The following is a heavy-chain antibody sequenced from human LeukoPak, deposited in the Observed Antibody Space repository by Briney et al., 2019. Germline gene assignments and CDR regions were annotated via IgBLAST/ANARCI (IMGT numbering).Heavy chain of an antibody. J-gene: IGHJ3*01. CDR3: ASPRATDAFDV. Sequence: ASVKVSCKASVGTFSSYAISWVRQAPGQGLEWMGRIIPILGIANYAQKFQGRVTITADKSTSTAYMELSSLRSEDTAVYYCASPRATDAFDVWGQGTMVTVSS. V-gene: IGHV1-69*04. CDR2: IIPILGIA. CDR1: VGTFSSYA.